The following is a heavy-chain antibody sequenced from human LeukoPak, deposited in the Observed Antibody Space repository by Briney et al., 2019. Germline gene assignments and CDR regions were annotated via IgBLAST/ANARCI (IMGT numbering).Heavy chain of an antibody. CDR2: INSDGSIT. V-gene: IGHV3-74*01. Sequence: GGSLRLSCAASGFIFSNYWMHWVRQAPRKGLVWVSRINSDGSITNYADSVKGRFTISRDNAKNTVYLEMNNLRAEDTAVYYCAAVVAATPYWGQGTLLTVSS. CDR1: GFIFSNYW. D-gene: IGHD5-12*01. J-gene: IGHJ4*02. CDR3: AAVVAATPY.